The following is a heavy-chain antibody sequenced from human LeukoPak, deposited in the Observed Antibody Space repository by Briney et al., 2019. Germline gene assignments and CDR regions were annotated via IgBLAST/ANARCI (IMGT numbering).Heavy chain of an antibody. D-gene: IGHD3-22*01. CDR3: ARRSYYYDSSGYYYLPFDY. Sequence: PSETLSLTCTVSGGSISSYYWSWIRQPPGKGLEWIGYIYYSGSTNYNPSLKSRVTISVDTSKNQFSLKLSSVTAADTAVYYCARRSYYYDSSGYYYLPFDYWGQGTLVTVSS. CDR2: IYYSGST. V-gene: IGHV4-59*12. J-gene: IGHJ4*02. CDR1: GGSISSYY.